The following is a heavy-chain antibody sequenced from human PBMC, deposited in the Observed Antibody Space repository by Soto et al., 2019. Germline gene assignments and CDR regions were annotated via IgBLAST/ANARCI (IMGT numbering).Heavy chain of an antibody. CDR1: GFIISNNF. J-gene: IGHJ4*02. CDR3: ARASYYGAAVDY. CDR2: IYSAGGT. V-gene: IGHV3-53*01. D-gene: IGHD3-10*01. Sequence: GGSLRLSXAVSGFIISNNFMTWVRQAPGKGLEWVSVIYSAGGTYYADSVKGRFTISRDNSKNTLYLQMDSLRPEDTAVYYCARASYYGAAVDYWGQGTLVTVSS.